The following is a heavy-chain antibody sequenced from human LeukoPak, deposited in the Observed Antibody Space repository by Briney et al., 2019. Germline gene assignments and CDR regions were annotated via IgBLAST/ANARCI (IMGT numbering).Heavy chain of an antibody. CDR2: IWFDGTNE. CDR1: GFSFRNYG. J-gene: IGHJ4*02. CDR3: AKETRVWSGIWNFDC. D-gene: IGHD3-3*01. V-gene: IGHV3-33*06. Sequence: GGSLRLSCLASGFSFRNYGMHWVRQAPGKGLEWVAVIWFDGTNEDYADSVKGRFTISRDNSKNTLYLQMNSLRAEDTAVYYCAKETRVWSGIWNFDCWGQGTLVTVSS.